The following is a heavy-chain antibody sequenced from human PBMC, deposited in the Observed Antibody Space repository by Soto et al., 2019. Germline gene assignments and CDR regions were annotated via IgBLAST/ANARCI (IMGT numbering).Heavy chain of an antibody. J-gene: IGHJ4*02. D-gene: IGHD3-10*01. CDR1: GFTFSNYI. CDR3: ARDDEHASYCDLGY. V-gene: IGHV3-30-3*01. Sequence: QVQLVESGGGVVQPGGSLRLSCAASGFTFSNYILHWVRQAPGKGLEWVAMILHDGNNRYYADSVKGRFTISRDNSKSTLYLQVDRLRTEDTAVYYCARDDEHASYCDLGYWGQGTLVTVSS. CDR2: ILHDGNNR.